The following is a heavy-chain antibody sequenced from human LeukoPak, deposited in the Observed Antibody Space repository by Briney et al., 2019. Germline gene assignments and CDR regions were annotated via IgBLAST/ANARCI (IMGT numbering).Heavy chain of an antibody. CDR3: ARVGMIVVPLDAFDI. D-gene: IGHD3-22*01. V-gene: IGHV4-34*01. CDR1: GGSFSGYY. CDR2: INHSGST. Sequence: SETLSLTCAVYGGSFSGYYWSWIRQPPGKGLEWIGEINHSGSTNYNPSLKSRVTISVDTSKNQFSLKLSSVTAADTAVYYFARVGMIVVPLDAFDIWGQGTMVTVSS. J-gene: IGHJ3*02.